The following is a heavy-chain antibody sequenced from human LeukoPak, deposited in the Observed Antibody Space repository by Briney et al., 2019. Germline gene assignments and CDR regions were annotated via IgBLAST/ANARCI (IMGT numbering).Heavy chain of an antibody. Sequence: SETLSLTCTVSGGSISSGGYYLSWIRQPPGKGLEWIGYIHHSGSTYYNPSLKSRVTISVDRSKNQFSLKLTSVTAADTAVYYCMRGGIGYDSDYWGQGNLVTVSS. J-gene: IGHJ4*02. CDR1: GGSISSGGYY. CDR2: IHHSGST. V-gene: IGHV4-30-2*01. D-gene: IGHD5-12*01. CDR3: MRGGIGYDSDY.